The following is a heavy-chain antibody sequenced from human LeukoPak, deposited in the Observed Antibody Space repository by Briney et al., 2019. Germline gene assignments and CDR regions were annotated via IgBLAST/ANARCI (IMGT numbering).Heavy chain of an antibody. J-gene: IGHJ6*02. Sequence: ASVKVSCKASGYTFTGYYMHWVRQAPGQGLEWMGWINPNSGGTNYAQKFQGRVTMTRNTSISTAYMELSSLRSEDTAVYYCARHIAAAYLYYYYYGMDVWGQGTTVTVSS. CDR1: GYTFTGYY. D-gene: IGHD6-13*01. CDR3: ARHIAAAYLYYYYYGMDV. V-gene: IGHV1-2*02. CDR2: INPNSGGT.